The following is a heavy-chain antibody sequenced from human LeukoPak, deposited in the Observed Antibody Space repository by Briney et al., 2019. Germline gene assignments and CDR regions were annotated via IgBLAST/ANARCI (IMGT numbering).Heavy chain of an antibody. CDR2: ISAFNGDT. V-gene: IGHV1-18*01. Sequence: GASVKVSCKASGYTFTNYVISWVRQAPGQGLEWMGWISAFNGDTHYAQKLQGRVTMTTDTSTSTAYMELRSLRSDDTAVYYCARVVQLEDYWGQGTLVTVSS. CDR3: ARVVQLEDY. CDR1: GYTFTNYV. D-gene: IGHD5-18*01. J-gene: IGHJ4*02.